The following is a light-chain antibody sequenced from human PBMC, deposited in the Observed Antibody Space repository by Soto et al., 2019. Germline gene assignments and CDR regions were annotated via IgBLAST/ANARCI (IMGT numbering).Light chain of an antibody. Sequence: DIQMTQSPSTLSASVGDTVTITCRASQDLNDWLAWFQQKPGKAPNLLIYKVSNLESGVPSRFSGRGSGTEFTPTISSLQPDDFASYYCQQYNGYSWAFGQGTKVEIK. J-gene: IGKJ1*01. V-gene: IGKV1-5*03. CDR1: QDLNDW. CDR2: KVS. CDR3: QQYNGYSWA.